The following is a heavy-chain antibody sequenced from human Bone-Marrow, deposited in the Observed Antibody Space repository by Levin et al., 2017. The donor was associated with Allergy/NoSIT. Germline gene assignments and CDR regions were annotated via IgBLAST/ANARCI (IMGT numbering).Heavy chain of an antibody. Sequence: KISCKASGGTFSSYAISWVRQAPGQGLEWMGGIIPIFGTANYAQKFQGRVTITADESTSTAYMELSSLRSEDTAVYYCARSPYCGGDCYYDYWGQGTLVTVSS. V-gene: IGHV1-69*01. CDR3: ARSPYCGGDCYYDY. D-gene: IGHD2-21*02. J-gene: IGHJ4*02. CDR1: GGTFSSYA. CDR2: IIPIFGTA.